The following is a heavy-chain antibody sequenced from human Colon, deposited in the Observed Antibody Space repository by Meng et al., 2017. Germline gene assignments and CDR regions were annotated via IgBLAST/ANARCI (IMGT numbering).Heavy chain of an antibody. CDR1: GYTFTSSD. CDR2: MNPNNGNT. D-gene: IGHD2-2*01. CDR3: ARTAMLDP. Sequence: QVQLVQSGSEGRKPGASVKVTCKASGYTFTSSDNNWVRQATVRGLEWLGCMNPNNGNTGSAQKFQGRVSMTRDTSIGTAYMELSGLTSEDTAVYYCARTAMLDPWGQGTLVTVSS. J-gene: IGHJ5*02. V-gene: IGHV1-8*01.